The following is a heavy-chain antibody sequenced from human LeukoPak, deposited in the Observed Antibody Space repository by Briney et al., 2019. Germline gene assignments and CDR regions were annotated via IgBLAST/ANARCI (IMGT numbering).Heavy chain of an antibody. D-gene: IGHD6-19*01. CDR1: GGSISSYY. CDR3: ARGGIAVAGPTIYYYYYYMDV. Sequence: SETLSLTCTVSGGSISSYYWSWIRQPAGKGLEWIGRIYTSGSTNYNPSLKSRVTISVDKSKNQFSLKLSSVTAADTAVYYCARGGIAVAGPTIYYYYYYMDVWGNGTTVTVSS. V-gene: IGHV4-4*07. CDR2: IYTSGST. J-gene: IGHJ6*03.